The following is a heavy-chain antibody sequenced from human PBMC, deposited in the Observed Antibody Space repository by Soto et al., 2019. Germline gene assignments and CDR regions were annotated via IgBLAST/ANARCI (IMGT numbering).Heavy chain of an antibody. V-gene: IGHV3-23*01. D-gene: IGHD6-13*01. Sequence: GGSLRLSCAASGFTFSSYAMSWVRQAPGKGLEWVSAISGSGGSTYYADSVKGRFTISRDNSKNTLYLQMNSLRAEDTAVYYCARGGSSSWYLHWFDPWGQGTLVTVSS. CDR2: ISGSGGST. CDR1: GFTFSSYA. CDR3: ARGGSSSWYLHWFDP. J-gene: IGHJ5*02.